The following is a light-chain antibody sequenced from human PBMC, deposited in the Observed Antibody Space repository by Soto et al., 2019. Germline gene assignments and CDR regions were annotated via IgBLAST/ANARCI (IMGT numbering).Light chain of an antibody. Sequence: DIQMTQSPSSVSASVGDRVTITCRASQTISSWLAWYQQKPGKAPKLLIYKASSLESGVPSRFSGSGSGTGFTLTISSLQPDDFATYYCQQYNSSFGQGTKVDIK. V-gene: IGKV1-5*03. CDR2: KAS. CDR3: QQYNSS. J-gene: IGKJ2*01. CDR1: QTISSW.